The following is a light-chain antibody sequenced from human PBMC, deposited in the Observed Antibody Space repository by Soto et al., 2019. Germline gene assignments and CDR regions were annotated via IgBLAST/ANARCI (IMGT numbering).Light chain of an antibody. CDR1: STNIGDNY. J-gene: IGLJ1*01. V-gene: IGLV1-51*01. CDR3: GPGNDGLVIFV. CDR2: DND. Sequence: QSVLTQPPSVSAAPGQRVTISCSGTSTNIGDNYVSWYQHLPGPAPKLVVYDNDRRPSELPGRFSGSKSGTSATLVITGLQMGEGANCNRGPGNDGLVIFVFGNGTKLTVL.